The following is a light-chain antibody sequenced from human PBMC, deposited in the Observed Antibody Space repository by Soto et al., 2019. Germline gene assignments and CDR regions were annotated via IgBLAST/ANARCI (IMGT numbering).Light chain of an antibody. CDR1: QSVSSSS. CDR3: QQYGGSPRT. V-gene: IGKV3-20*01. J-gene: IGKJ1*01. CDR2: DAS. Sequence: EIVLTQSPGTLSLSPGERATLSCRASQSVSSSSLAWYQQKRGQAPRLLIHDASSRATGIPDRFSGSGSGTDVTLTISKLEPEDFAVYYCQQYGGSPRTFGQGTKVEVK.